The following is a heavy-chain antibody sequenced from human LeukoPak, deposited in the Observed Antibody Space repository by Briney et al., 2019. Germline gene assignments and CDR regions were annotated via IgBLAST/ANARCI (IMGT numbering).Heavy chain of an antibody. J-gene: IGHJ4*02. D-gene: IGHD4-17*01. CDR3: AKGSHYGDLLFEY. CDR1: GFTFSTHS. CDR2: IISSSNTI. V-gene: IGHV3-48*01. Sequence: GGSLRLSCAVSGFTFSTHSMNWVRQAPGKGLEWVSYIISSSNTIYYADSVKGRFTISRDNAKNSLYLQMNSLRAEDTAVYYCAKGSHYGDLLFEYWGQGTLVTVSS.